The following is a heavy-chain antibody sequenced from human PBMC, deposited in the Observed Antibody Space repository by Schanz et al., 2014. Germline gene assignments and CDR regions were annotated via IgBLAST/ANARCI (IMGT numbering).Heavy chain of an antibody. CDR1: GFTFSTYA. V-gene: IGHV3-23*01. D-gene: IGHD2-2*01. Sequence: EVQLLESGGGLVRPGGSLRLSCAASGFTFSTYAMSWVRQAPGKGLEWVSAISGSGGSTYYADSVKGRFTISRDNSKNTLYLHMNTLRSEDTAVYYCAKDSTHIDIVLVPTAIDYWGQGTLVTVSS. CDR3: AKDSTHIDIVLVPTAIDY. CDR2: ISGSGGST. J-gene: IGHJ4*02.